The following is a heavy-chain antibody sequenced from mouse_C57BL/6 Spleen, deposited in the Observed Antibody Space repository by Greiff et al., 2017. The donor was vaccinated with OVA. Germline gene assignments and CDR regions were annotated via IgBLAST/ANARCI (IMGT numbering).Heavy chain of an antibody. CDR3: ASYSNHYYAMDY. D-gene: IGHD2-5*01. J-gene: IGHJ4*01. Sequence: EVKLEESGPSLVRPSQTLSLTCTVTGFSINSDCYWIWIRQFPGNKLEYIGYTFYSGITYYNPSLESRTYITRDTSKNQFSLKLSSVTTEDTATYYCASYSNHYYAMDYWGQGTSVTVSS. V-gene: IGHV3-3*01. CDR2: TFYSGIT. CDR1: GFSINSDCY.